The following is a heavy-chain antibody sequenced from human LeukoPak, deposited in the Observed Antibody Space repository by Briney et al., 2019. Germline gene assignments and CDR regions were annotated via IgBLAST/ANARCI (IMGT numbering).Heavy chain of an antibody. CDR3: ASPTLYDYVWGSYSY. CDR1: GYTFTSYG. D-gene: IGHD3-16*01. Sequence: ASVKVSCKASGYTFTSYGISWVRQAPGQGLEWMGGIIPIFGTANYAQKFQGRVTITADESTSTAYMELSSLRSEDTAVYYCASPTLYDYVWGSYSYWGQGTLVTVSS. CDR2: IIPIFGTA. V-gene: IGHV1-69*01. J-gene: IGHJ4*02.